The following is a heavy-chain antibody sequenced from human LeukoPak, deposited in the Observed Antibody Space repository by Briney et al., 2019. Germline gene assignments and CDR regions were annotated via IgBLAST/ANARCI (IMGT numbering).Heavy chain of an antibody. J-gene: IGHJ6*02. CDR3: AREPPEYYDFWSGYGSGYYYYGMDV. D-gene: IGHD3-3*01. CDR1: GYTFTSYG. CDR2: ISAYNGNT. Sequence: GASVKVSCKASGYTFTSYGISWVRQAPGQGLEWMGWISAYNGNTNYAQKLQGRVTMTTDTSTSTAYMELRSLRSDDTAVYYCAREPPEYYDFWSGYGSGYYYYGMDVWGQGTTVTVSS. V-gene: IGHV1-18*01.